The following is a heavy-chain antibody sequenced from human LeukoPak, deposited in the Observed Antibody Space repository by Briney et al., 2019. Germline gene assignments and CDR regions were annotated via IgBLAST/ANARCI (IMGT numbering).Heavy chain of an antibody. D-gene: IGHD6-6*01. CDR1: GGSISSSSYY. Sequence: PSETLSLTCTVSGGSISSSSYYWGWIRQPPGKGLEWIGSIYYSGSTYYNPSLKSRVTISVDTSKNQSSLKLSSVTAADTAVYYCANQGSSASEYWGQGTLVTVSS. J-gene: IGHJ4*02. V-gene: IGHV4-39*01. CDR2: IYYSGST. CDR3: ANQGSSASEY.